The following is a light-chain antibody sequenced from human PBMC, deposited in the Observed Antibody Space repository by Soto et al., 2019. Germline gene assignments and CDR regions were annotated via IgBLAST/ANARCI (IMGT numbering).Light chain of an antibody. V-gene: IGKV4-1*01. CDR2: WAS. CDR1: QSVLYSSNNKNY. CDR3: QQYYSTPFT. Sequence: DIVMTQSPDSLGVSLGERATINCKSSQSVLYSSNNKNYLAWYQQKPGQPPKLXIYWASTRESGVPDRFSGSGSGTDFTLTISSLQAEDVEVYYCQQYYSTPFTFGPGTKVDIK. J-gene: IGKJ3*01.